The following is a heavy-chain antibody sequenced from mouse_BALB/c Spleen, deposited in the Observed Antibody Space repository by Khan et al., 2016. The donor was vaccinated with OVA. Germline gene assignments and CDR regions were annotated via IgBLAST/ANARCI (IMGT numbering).Heavy chain of an antibody. V-gene: IGHV1-77*01. D-gene: IGHD1-2*01. CDR1: GYTFTDYY. J-gene: IGHJ3*01. CDR3: ARRNYFGYTFAY. Sequence: QVQLQQSGAELARPGASVKLSCKASGYTFTDYYINWVKQRTGPGLEWIGEISPGSGDPYYNEKFKGKATLTADKSSSTAYMQLSSLTSEASAVYFCARRNYFGYTFAYWGQGTLVTVSA. CDR2: ISPGSGDP.